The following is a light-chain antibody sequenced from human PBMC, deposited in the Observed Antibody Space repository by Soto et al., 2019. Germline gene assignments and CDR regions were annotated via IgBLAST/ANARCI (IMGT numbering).Light chain of an antibody. CDR1: QRVSGSY. V-gene: IGKV3-20*01. J-gene: IGKJ5*01. Sequence: EIVLTQSRGTLSLSLGERATLPCRASQRVSGSYLAWYQQKPGQDTRLLIYGASSRDNGIPDRCSGSGSGTDHTRTISRLEPEDFAVYYGQQYGSSPSTFGQGTRLEI. CDR3: QQYGSSPST. CDR2: GAS.